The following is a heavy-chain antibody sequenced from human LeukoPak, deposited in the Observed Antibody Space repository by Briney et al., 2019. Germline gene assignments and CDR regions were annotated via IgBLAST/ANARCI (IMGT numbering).Heavy chain of an antibody. CDR1: GFTFSSYA. D-gene: IGHD3-10*01. V-gene: IGHV3-23*01. J-gene: IGHJ5*02. Sequence: GGSLRLSCAASGFTFSSYAMSWVRQAPGKGLGWVSAISGSGGSTYYADSVKGRFTISRDNSKNTLYLQMNSLRAEDTAVYYCAKDRVGYYGSGSSRFDPWGQGTLVTVSS. CDR2: ISGSGGST. CDR3: AKDRVGYYGSGSSRFDP.